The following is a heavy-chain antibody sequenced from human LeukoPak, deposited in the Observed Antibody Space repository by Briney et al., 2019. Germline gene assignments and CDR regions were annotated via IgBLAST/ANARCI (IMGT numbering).Heavy chain of an antibody. CDR3: ARLASSASYYFDY. Sequence: PSETLSLTCAVSGYSISSGYYWGWIRQPPGKGLEWIGHIFHGGTTYYNPSLKSRVTMSLDKSKNHFSLNLSSVTAADTAVYYCARLASSASYYFDYWGQGTLVSVSS. CDR1: GYSISSGYY. D-gene: IGHD3-22*01. V-gene: IGHV4-38-2*01. J-gene: IGHJ4*02. CDR2: IFHGGTT.